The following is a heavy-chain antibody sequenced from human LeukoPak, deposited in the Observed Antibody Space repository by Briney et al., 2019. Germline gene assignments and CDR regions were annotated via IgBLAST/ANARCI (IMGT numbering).Heavy chain of an antibody. CDR2: IYPGDSDV. D-gene: IGHD3-22*01. V-gene: IGHV5-51*01. CDR3: ARSFYSDTSGYNPYAAFDL. Sequence: GESLKISCEASGYSFSKYWIGWVRQMPENGLEWLGIIYPGDSDVRYNPSFQGQVTISVDKSTSTAFLQWSRLKASDTAIYFCARSFYSDTSGYNPYAAFDLWGQGTMVTVSS. J-gene: IGHJ3*01. CDR1: GYSFSKYW.